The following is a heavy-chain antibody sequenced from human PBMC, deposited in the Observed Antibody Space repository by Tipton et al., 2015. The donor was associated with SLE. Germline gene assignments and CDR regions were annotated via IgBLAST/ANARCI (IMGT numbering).Heavy chain of an antibody. Sequence: TLSLTCAVYGGSFSGYYWSWIRQPPGKGLEWIGEINHSGGTNYNPSLKSRVTISVDTSKNQFSLKLSSVTAADTAVYYCARGVGATAGNYYYYMDVWGKGTTVTVSS. V-gene: IGHV4-34*01. CDR1: GGSFSGYY. J-gene: IGHJ6*03. CDR3: ARGVGATAGNYYYYMDV. D-gene: IGHD1-26*01. CDR2: INHSGGT.